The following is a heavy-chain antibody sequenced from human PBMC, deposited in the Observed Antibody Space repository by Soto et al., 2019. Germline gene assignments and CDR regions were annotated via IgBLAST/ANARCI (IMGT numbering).Heavy chain of an antibody. D-gene: IGHD3-9*01. V-gene: IGHV3-33*01. J-gene: IGHJ6*02. Sequence: GGSLRLSCAASGFTFSSYGMHWVRQAPGKGLEWVAVIWYDGSNKYYADSVKGRFTISRDNSKNTLYLQMNSLRAEDTAVYYCARDPTYYDILTGYYYYYGMDVWGQGTTVTVSS. CDR2: IWYDGSNK. CDR1: GFTFSSYG. CDR3: ARDPTYYDILTGYYYYYGMDV.